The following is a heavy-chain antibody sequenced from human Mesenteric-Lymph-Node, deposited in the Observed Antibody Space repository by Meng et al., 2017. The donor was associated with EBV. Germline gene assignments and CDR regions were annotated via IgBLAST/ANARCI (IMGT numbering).Heavy chain of an antibody. J-gene: IGHJ4*02. D-gene: IGHD6-25*01. Sequence: EVQLVGAGGGLVKPGESLRLSCVASEFTLSTAWMSWVRQAPGKGLEWVGRIKSKTDGETTHYAAPVKGRFTISRDDSKNTLFLQMNSLQTEDTAVYYCTTDPAAPFDYWGQGTLVTVSS. V-gene: IGHV3-15*01. CDR3: TTDPAAPFDY. CDR1: EFTLSTAW. CDR2: IKSKTDGETT.